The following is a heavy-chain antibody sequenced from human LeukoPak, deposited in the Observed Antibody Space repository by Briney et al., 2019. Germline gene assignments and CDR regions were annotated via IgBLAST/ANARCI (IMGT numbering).Heavy chain of an antibody. V-gene: IGHV4-4*02. Sequence: SGPTLVKPSGTLSLTCAVSGGSISSSNWWSWVRQPPGKGLEWIGEIYHSGSTNYNPSLKSRVTVSVDKSKNQFSLKLSSVTAADTAVYYCARIHSYQLLWPTFDYWGQGTLVTVSS. D-gene: IGHD2-2*01. CDR2: IYHSGST. CDR3: ARIHSYQLLWPTFDY. CDR1: GGSISSSNW. J-gene: IGHJ4*02.